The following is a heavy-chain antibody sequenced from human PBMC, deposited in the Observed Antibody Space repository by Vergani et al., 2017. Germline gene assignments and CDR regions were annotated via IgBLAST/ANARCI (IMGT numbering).Heavy chain of an antibody. J-gene: IGHJ5*02. Sequence: QLQLQESGSGLVKPSQTLSLTCAVSGGSISSGGYSWSWIRQPPGKGLEWIGYIYHSGSTHYNPSLKSRVTISVDTSKNQFSLKLSSVNAADTAVYYCARDIRRRYCSSTSCFSPWGQGTLVTVSS. V-gene: IGHV4-30-2*01. D-gene: IGHD2-2*01. CDR2: IYHSGST. CDR1: GGSISSGGYS. CDR3: ARDIRRRYCSSTSCFSP.